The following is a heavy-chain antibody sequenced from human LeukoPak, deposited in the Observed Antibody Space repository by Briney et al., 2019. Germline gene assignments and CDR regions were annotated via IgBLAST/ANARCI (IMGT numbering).Heavy chain of an antibody. D-gene: IGHD1-26*01. V-gene: IGHV4-39*01. Sequence: PSETLSHTCTVSGGSITSGSYYWGWIRQYPGKGLEWIGSIYYSGSTYYNPSLKSRVTISVDTSKNQFSLKLSSVTAADTAVYYCARYAVEYSGTYFDSWGQGSLVTVSS. CDR1: GGSITSGSYY. J-gene: IGHJ4*02. CDR2: IYYSGST. CDR3: ARYAVEYSGTYFDS.